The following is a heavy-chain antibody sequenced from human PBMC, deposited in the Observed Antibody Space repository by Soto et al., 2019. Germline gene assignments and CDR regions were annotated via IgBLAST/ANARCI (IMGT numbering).Heavy chain of an antibody. CDR2: IYYSGST. Sequence: PSETLSLTCTVSGGSISSSSYYWGWIRQPPGKGLEWIGSIYYSGSTYYNPSLKSRVTISVDTSKNQFSLKLSSVTAADTAVYYCARHMAGLEYSSSWHQENYGMDVWGKGTTVTVSS. J-gene: IGHJ6*04. V-gene: IGHV4-39*01. CDR1: GGSISSSSYY. CDR3: ARHMAGLEYSSSWHQENYGMDV. D-gene: IGHD6-13*01.